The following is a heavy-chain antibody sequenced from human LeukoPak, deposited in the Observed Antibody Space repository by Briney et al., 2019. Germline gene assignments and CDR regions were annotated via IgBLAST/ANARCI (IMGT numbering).Heavy chain of an antibody. CDR2: IYYSGST. J-gene: IGHJ4*02. CDR3: ARDGGLYDSSGYYEI. D-gene: IGHD3-22*01. V-gene: IGHV4-59*01. Sequence: PSETLSLTCTVSGGSISSYYWSWIRQPPGKGLEWIGYIYYSGSTNYNPSLNSRVTISVDTSKNQFSLKLSSVTAADTAVYYCARDGGLYDSSGYYEIWGRGTLVTVSS. CDR1: GGSISSYY.